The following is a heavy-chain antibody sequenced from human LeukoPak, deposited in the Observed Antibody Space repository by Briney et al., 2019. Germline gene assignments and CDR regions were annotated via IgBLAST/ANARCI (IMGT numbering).Heavy chain of an antibody. D-gene: IGHD3-16*02. Sequence: PGGSLRLSCAASGFTFSNHWMNWVRQAPGKGREWVANMKQDGSERYYVYSVKGRFTISRDNAKNSLYLQMNSLRAEDTAVYYCATMYYDNVWGTFRLFDHWGQGTLVTVSS. V-gene: IGHV3-7*01. CDR2: MKQDGSER. J-gene: IGHJ4*02. CDR3: ATMYYDNVWGTFRLFDH. CDR1: GFTFSNHW.